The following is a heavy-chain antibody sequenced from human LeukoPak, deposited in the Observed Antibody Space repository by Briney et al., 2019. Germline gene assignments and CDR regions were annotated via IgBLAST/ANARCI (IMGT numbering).Heavy chain of an antibody. V-gene: IGHV4-39*01. Sequence: PSETLSLTCTVSGGSISSSSYYWGWIRQPPGKGLEWIGTIYYSGTTYYSPSLKSRVTISVDTSKNQFSLKVSSVTAADTAVYYCARLTTVFTGDYWGQRTLVTVSS. CDR1: GGSISSSSYY. CDR2: IYYSGTT. J-gene: IGHJ4*02. D-gene: IGHD4-17*01. CDR3: ARLTTVFTGDY.